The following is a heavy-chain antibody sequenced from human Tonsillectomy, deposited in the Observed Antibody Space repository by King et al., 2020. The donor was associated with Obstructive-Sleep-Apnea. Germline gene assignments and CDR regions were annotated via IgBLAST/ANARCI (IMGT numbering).Heavy chain of an antibody. CDR2: IIPILRIA. J-gene: IGHJ6*02. CDR1: GGTFNSYA. D-gene: IGHD3-3*01. Sequence: VQLVQSGAEVKKPGSSVKVSCKASGGTFNSYAISWVRQAPGQGLEWMGGIIPILRIANYAQKFQGRVTITADKSTSTAYMELSSLRSEDTAVYYCASHGGTKTFWSGYWADYYYYAMDVWGQGTTVTVSS. CDR3: ASHGGTKTFWSGYWADYYYYAMDV. V-gene: IGHV1-69*04.